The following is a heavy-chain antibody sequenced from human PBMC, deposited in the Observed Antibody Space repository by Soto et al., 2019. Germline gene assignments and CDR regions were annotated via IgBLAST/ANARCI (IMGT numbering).Heavy chain of an antibody. CDR3: AREVAVAGHFDY. D-gene: IGHD6-19*01. Sequence: PSATLSLTCAVSGGSFSGYYWSWIRQPPGKGLEWIGYIYYSGSTNYNPSLKSRVTISVDTSKNQFSLKLSSVTAADTAVYYCAREVAVAGHFDYWGQGTLVTVSS. CDR2: IYYSGST. CDR1: GGSFSGYY. V-gene: IGHV4-59*01. J-gene: IGHJ4*02.